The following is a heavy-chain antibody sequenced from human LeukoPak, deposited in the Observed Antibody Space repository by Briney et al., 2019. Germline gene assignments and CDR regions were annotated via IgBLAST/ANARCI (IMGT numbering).Heavy chain of an antibody. CDR3: ARCGGDCYYDY. J-gene: IGHJ4*02. CDR1: GFTFSSYE. CDR2: ISSSSSYI. D-gene: IGHD2-21*02. V-gene: IGHV3-21*01. Sequence: GGSLRLSCAASGFTFSSYEMNWVRQAPGKGLEWVSSISSSSSYIYYADSVKGRFTISRDNAKNSLYLQMNSLRAEDTAVYYCARCGGDCYYDYWGQGTLVTVSS.